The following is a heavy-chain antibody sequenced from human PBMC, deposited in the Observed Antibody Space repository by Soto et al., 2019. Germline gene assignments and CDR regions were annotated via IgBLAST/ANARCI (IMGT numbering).Heavy chain of an antibody. Sequence: QVQLQESGPGLVKPSQTLSLTCTVSGGSISSGGYYWSWIRQHPGKGLEWIGYIYYSGSTYYNPSLKSRVTISVDTSKNQFSLKLSSVTAADTAVYYCARDPNQLLWGGIVATSGAFDIWGQGTMVTVSS. CDR3: ARDPNQLLWGGIVATSGAFDI. J-gene: IGHJ3*02. D-gene: IGHD2-2*01. V-gene: IGHV4-31*03. CDR2: IYYSGST. CDR1: GGSISSGGYY.